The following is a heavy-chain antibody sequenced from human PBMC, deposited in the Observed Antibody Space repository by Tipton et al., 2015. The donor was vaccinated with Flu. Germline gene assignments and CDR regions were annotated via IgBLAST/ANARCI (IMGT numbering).Heavy chain of an antibody. CDR3: ARRYCSGGSCVTGWFDP. J-gene: IGHJ5*02. Sequence: TLSLTCTVSGGSVSSGSYYWSWIRQPPGKGLEWIGSIYHSGSTYYNPSLKSRVTISVDTSKNQFSLKLSSVTAADTAVYYCARRYCSGGSCVTGWFDPWGQGTLVTVSS. CDR1: GGSVSSGSYY. CDR2: IYHSGST. D-gene: IGHD2-15*01. V-gene: IGHV4-39*07.